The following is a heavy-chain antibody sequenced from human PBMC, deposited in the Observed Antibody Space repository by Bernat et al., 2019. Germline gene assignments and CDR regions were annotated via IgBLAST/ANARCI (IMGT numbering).Heavy chain of an antibody. CDR3: ARDRTVGATAQDF. J-gene: IGHJ4*02. CDR1: GFTFSNYG. D-gene: IGHD1-26*01. V-gene: IGHV3-30*03. CDR2: TSYDGYYK. Sequence: QVQLVESGGGVVLPGRSLTLSCATSGFTFSNYGIHWVRQAPGKGLEWVAFTSYDGYYKYYADAVKGRITISRETSNNTVILQMNSLRGEDTAVYFCARDRTVGATAQDFWGQGTLVTISS.